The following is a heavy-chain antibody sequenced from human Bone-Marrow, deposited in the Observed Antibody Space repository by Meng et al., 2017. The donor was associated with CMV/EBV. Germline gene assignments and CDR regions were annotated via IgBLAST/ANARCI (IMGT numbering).Heavy chain of an antibody. CDR2: IQYDGSNK. Sequence: GGSLRLSCAASGFIFSSYGMHWVRQAPGKGLEWVSFIQYDGSNKYYADSVKGRFTISRDNSKNTLYLQMNSLRAEDTAMYYCAKDQSTFYAYFDYWGQGALVNVSS. D-gene: IGHD3-16*01. CDR3: AKDQSTFYAYFDY. V-gene: IGHV3-30*02. CDR1: GFIFSSYG. J-gene: IGHJ4*02.